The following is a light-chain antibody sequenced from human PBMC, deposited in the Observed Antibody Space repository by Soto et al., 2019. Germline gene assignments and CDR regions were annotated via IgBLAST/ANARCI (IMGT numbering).Light chain of an antibody. J-gene: IGKJ2*01. CDR1: QSVDSTY. CDR2: GAS. V-gene: IGKV3-20*01. Sequence: EIVLTQSPGTLSLSPGERATLSCRASQSVDSTYLAWYQQKPGQAPRLLIFGASSRAPGIPDRFSGSGSGTDFTPTISRLEPEDFAVYYWQQYGRSPPYTLGQGTKLEIK. CDR3: QQYGRSPPYT.